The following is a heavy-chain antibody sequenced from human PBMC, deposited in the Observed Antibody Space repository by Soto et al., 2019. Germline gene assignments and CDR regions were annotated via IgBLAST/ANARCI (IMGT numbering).Heavy chain of an antibody. CDR1: GFSLSNARMG. Sequence: QVTLKESGPVLVKPTETLTLTCTVSGFSLSNARMGVSWIRQPPGKALEWLAHIFSNDEKSYSTSLKSRLTNSNNTSKRQVVLTMTNIDAVDTATDYSARIIVGATGYFGYWGQGTLVTVSS. V-gene: IGHV2-26*01. D-gene: IGHD1-26*01. CDR3: ARIIVGATGYFGY. CDR2: IFSNDEK. J-gene: IGHJ4*02.